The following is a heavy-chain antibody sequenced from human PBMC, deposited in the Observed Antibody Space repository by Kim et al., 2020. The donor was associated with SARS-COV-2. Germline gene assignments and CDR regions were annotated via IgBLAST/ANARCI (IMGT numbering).Heavy chain of an antibody. Sequence: SETLSLTCTVSGGSISSYYWSWIRQPPGKGLEWIGYIYYSGSTNYNPSLKSRVTISVDTSKNQFSLKLSSVTAADTAVYYCASFKAMTNEHADYWGQGTLVTVSS. J-gene: IGHJ4*02. CDR2: IYYSGST. CDR1: GGSISSYY. CDR3: ASFKAMTNEHADY. V-gene: IGHV4-59*13. D-gene: IGHD5-18*01.